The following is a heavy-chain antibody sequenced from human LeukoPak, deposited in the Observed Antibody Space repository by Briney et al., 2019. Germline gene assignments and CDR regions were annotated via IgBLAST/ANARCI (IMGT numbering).Heavy chain of an antibody. Sequence: GGSLILSCAASGFTFSDYYMSWIRQAPGKGLDWVSYISSSGSTIYYADSVKGRFTISRDNAKNSLYLQMNSLRAEDTAVYYCARGSGSYEYYFDYWGQGTLVTVSS. CDR2: ISSSGSTI. CDR3: ARGSGSYEYYFDY. CDR1: GFTFSDYY. J-gene: IGHJ4*02. D-gene: IGHD1-26*01. V-gene: IGHV3-11*04.